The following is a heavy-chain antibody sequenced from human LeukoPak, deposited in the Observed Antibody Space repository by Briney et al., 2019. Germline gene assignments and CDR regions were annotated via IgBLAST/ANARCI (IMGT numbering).Heavy chain of an antibody. Sequence: LGGSLRLSCAASGFTFSSYGMHWVRQAPGKGLEWVAVISYDGSNKFYADSVKGRVTISRDYSRNTLYLQMDSLRVEDTAVYYCAKGYTSGWGTSDAFDIWGQGTMVTVSS. J-gene: IGHJ3*02. CDR1: GFTFSSYG. CDR3: AKGYTSGWGTSDAFDI. V-gene: IGHV3-30*18. CDR2: ISYDGSNK. D-gene: IGHD6-19*01.